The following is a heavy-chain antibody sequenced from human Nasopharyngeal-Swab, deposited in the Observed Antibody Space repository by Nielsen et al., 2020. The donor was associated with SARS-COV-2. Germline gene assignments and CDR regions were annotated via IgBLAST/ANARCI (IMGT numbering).Heavy chain of an antibody. CDR2: IIPIFGTA. J-gene: IGHJ4*02. CDR1: GGTFSSYA. D-gene: IGHD3-22*01. CDR3: VSGSGYYLAKSD. Sequence: SVKVSCKASGGTFSSYAISWVRQAPGQGLEWMGGIIPIFGTANYAQKFQGRVTITADESTSTAYMELSSLRSEDTAVYYCVSGSGYYLAKSDWGQGTLVTVSS. V-gene: IGHV1-69*13.